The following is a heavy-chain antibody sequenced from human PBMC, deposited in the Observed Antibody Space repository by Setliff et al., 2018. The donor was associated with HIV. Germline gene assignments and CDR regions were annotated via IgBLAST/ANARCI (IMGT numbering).Heavy chain of an antibody. D-gene: IGHD3-22*01. CDR2: IHYSGTS. Sequence: PSETLSLTCTVSGDLINNHNWNWIRQSPEKGLEWLGNIHYSGTSNYNSSLKSRIVISLDTSKKQFSLHFDSVTAADTAVYYCARSRIRGYYDTNPAMAFDIWGQGTMVTVSS. CDR3: ARSRIRGYYDTNPAMAFDI. J-gene: IGHJ3*02. V-gene: IGHV4-59*08. CDR1: GDLINNHN.